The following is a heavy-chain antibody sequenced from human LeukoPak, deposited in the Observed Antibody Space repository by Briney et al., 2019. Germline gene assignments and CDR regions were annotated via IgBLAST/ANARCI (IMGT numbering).Heavy chain of an antibody. V-gene: IGHV1-18*01. CDR2: ISAYNGNT. CDR1: GYTFTSYG. Sequence: ASVKVSCKASGYTFTSYGISWVRQAPGQGLEWMGWISAYNGNTNYAQKLQGRVTMTTDTSTSTAYMELRSLRSDDTAVYYCARVIIAVAGTPNWFDPWGQGTLFTVSS. D-gene: IGHD6-19*01. CDR3: ARVIIAVAGTPNWFDP. J-gene: IGHJ5*02.